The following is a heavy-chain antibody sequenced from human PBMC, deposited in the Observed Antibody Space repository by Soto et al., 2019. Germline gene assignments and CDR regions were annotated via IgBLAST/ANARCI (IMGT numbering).Heavy chain of an antibody. V-gene: IGHV3-11*01. CDR3: VRDRDRRWFDP. CDR1: GFIFSDFY. J-gene: IGHJ5*02. CDR2: ISSDGSAT. Sequence: QLVESGGGLVKPGGSLRLSCTASGFIFSDFYMAWIRQALGKGLEWVSYISSDGSATYKDSVKGRFTVSRDNAKDSLYLQMDSLRAEDTAIYYCVRDRDRRWFDPWGQGTPVTVSS.